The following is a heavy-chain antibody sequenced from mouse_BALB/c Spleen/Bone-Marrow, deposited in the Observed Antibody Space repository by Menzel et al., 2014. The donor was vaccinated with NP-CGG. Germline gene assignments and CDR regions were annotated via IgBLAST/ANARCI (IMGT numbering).Heavy chain of an antibody. CDR1: GFTFSDYG. CDR3: ATIYYGNSYAMDY. V-gene: IGHV5-15*02. Sequence: VQLQQSGGGLAQPGGSRKLSCAASGFTFSDYGMAWVRQAPGKGPEWVAFISNLAYSIYYADTVTGRFTISRENAKNTLYLEMSGLWSEDTAMYYCATIYYGNSYAMDYWGQGTSVTVSS. D-gene: IGHD2-1*01. CDR2: ISNLAYSI. J-gene: IGHJ4*01.